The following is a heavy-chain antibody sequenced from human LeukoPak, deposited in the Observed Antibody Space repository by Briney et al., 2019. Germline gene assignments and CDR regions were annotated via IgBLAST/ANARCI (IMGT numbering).Heavy chain of an antibody. D-gene: IGHD2-2*02. Sequence: PSETLSLTCTVSGGSISSGSYYWGWIRQPPGKGLEWIGSIYHSGSTYYNPSLKSRVTISVDTSKNQFSLKLSSVTAADTAVYYCARHARDCSSTSCYMIDYWGQGTLVTVSS. V-gene: IGHV4-39*01. CDR2: IYHSGST. CDR1: GGSISSGSYY. J-gene: IGHJ4*02. CDR3: ARHARDCSSTSCYMIDY.